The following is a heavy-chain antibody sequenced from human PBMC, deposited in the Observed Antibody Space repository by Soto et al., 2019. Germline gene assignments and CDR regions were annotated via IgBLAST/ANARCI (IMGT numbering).Heavy chain of an antibody. CDR3: ARAHLVPVDYGDYEYYYSGMDV. D-gene: IGHD4-17*01. V-gene: IGHV1-69*13. CDR2: IIPIFGTA. J-gene: IGHJ6*02. CDR1: GDTFSSYA. Sequence: ASVKVSCKASGDTFSSYAISWVRQAPGQGLEWMGGIIPIFGTANYAQKFQGRVTITADESTSTAYMELSSLRSEDTAVYYCARAHLVPVDYGDYEYYYSGMDVWGQGTTVTVSS.